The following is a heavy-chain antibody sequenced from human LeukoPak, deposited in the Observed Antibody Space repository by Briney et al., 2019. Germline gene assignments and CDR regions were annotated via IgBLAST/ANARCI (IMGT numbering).Heavy chain of an antibody. D-gene: IGHD6-13*01. Sequence: PSETLSLTCTVSGYSISSGYYWGWIRQPPGKGLEWIGSIYHSGSTNYNPSLKSRVTISVDKSKNQFSLKLSSVTAADTAVYYCARAQYSSSWYGTWDYWGQGTLVTVSS. CDR3: ARAQYSSSWYGTWDY. CDR1: GYSISSGYY. J-gene: IGHJ4*02. V-gene: IGHV4-38-2*02. CDR2: IYHSGST.